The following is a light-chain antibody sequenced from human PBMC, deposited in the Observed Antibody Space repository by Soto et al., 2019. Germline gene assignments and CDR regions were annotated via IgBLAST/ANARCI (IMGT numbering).Light chain of an antibody. CDR3: QQYNNWPLT. V-gene: IGKV3D-15*01. Sequence: IRLTMSPATLSVYKRERATLSCRASQSVSSNLAWHQQRPGQAPRLLIYGASTRATGVPARFSGGGSGTEFTLTITSLQSEDFAVYWCQQYNNWPLTFGPVTLLENK. J-gene: IGKJ5*01. CDR1: QSVSSN. CDR2: GAS.